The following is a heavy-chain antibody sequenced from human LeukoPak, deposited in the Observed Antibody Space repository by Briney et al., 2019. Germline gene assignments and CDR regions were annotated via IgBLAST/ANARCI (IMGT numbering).Heavy chain of an antibody. CDR3: AREGNYYDSSGYYLPDAFDI. V-gene: IGHV4-61*02. J-gene: IGHJ3*02. Sequence: SQTLSLTCTVPGGSISSGSDYWSWIRQPAGKGLEWIGRIYTSGSTNYNPSIKSRVTISVDTSKNQFSLKLSSVTAADTAVYYCAREGNYYDSSGYYLPDAFDIWGQGTMVTVSS. D-gene: IGHD3-22*01. CDR2: IYTSGST. CDR1: GGSISSGSDY.